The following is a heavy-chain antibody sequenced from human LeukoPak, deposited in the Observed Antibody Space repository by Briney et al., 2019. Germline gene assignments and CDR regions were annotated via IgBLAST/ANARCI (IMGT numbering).Heavy chain of an antibody. D-gene: IGHD3-3*01. CDR1: GGTFSSYA. CDR3: ARRGRGVASGYDY. V-gene: IGHV1-69*06. CDR2: IIPIFGTA. Sequence: SVKVSCKASGGTFSSYAISWVRQAPGQGLEWMGGIIPIFGTANYAQKFQGRVTITADKSTSTAYMELSSLRSKDTAVYYCARRGRGVASGYDYWGQGTLVTVSS. J-gene: IGHJ4*02.